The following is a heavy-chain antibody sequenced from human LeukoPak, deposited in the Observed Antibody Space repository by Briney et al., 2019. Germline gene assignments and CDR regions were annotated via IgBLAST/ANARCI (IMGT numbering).Heavy chain of an antibody. CDR1: GDSITGYY. CDR2: IYYTGNT. CDR3: ARGCGGDCHTGFDP. D-gene: IGHD2-21*02. V-gene: IGHV4-39*07. Sequence: SETLSLTCSVSGDSITGYYWGWIRQPPGKGLEWIGNIYYTGNTYYNSSLKSRVTISLDTSKNQFSLKVISVTAADTAVYYCARGCGGDCHTGFDPWGQGTLVTVSS. J-gene: IGHJ5*02.